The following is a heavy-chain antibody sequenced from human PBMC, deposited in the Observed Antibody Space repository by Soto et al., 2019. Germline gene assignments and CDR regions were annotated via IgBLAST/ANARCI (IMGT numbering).Heavy chain of an antibody. D-gene: IGHD5-18*01. J-gene: IGHJ6*02. CDR2: IYYSGST. V-gene: IGHV4-59*01. Sequence: SETLSLTCTVSGGSISSYYWSWIRQPPGKGLEWIGYIYYSGSTNYNPSLKSRVTISVDTSKNQFSLKLSSVTAADTAVYYCARDLILSDSYGYCYYYGMDVWGQGTTVTVSS. CDR3: ARDLILSDSYGYCYYYGMDV. CDR1: GGSISSYY.